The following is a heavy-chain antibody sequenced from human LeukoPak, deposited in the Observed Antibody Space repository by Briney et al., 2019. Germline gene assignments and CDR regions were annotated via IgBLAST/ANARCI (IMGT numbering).Heavy chain of an antibody. CDR3: ARGSYDYVWGNYRYAFDI. V-gene: IGHV3-74*01. CDR2: INSDGSST. J-gene: IGHJ3*02. CDR1: GFTFSSYW. D-gene: IGHD3-16*02. Sequence: GGSLRLSCAASGFTFSSYWMHWVRQAPGKGLVWVSRINSDGSSTSYADSVKGRFTISRDNAKNTLYLQMNSLRAEDTAVYYCARGSYDYVWGNYRYAFDIWGQGTTVTVSS.